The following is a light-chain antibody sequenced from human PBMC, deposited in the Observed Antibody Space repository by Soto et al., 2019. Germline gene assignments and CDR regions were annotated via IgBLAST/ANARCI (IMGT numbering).Light chain of an antibody. CDR2: AAS. CDR3: LQDFNYPHT. V-gene: IGKV1-6*01. CDR1: QGIRND. Sequence: AIRMTQSPSSLSASVGDRVTITCRASQGIRNDLGWYQKKPGKAPKLLIYAASTLQSGVPSRFSGSGSGTDFTLTISSLQPEEFATYYCLQDFNYPHTFGGGTKLEIK. J-gene: IGKJ4*01.